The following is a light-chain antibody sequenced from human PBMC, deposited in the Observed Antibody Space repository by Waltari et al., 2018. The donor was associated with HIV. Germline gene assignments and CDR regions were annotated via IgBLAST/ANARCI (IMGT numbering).Light chain of an antibody. CDR1: QSISSY. V-gene: IGKV1-39*01. Sequence: DIQMTQSPSSMSASVVARVTITCRASQSISSYLNWYQQKPGKAPKLLIYAASSLQSGVPSMFSGSGSGTDFTLTISSLQPEDFATYYCQQSYSTRYTFGPGTKVDIK. CDR3: QQSYSTRYT. J-gene: IGKJ3*01. CDR2: AAS.